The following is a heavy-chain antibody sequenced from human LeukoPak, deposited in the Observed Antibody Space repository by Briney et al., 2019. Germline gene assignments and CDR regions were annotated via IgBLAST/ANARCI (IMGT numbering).Heavy chain of an antibody. J-gene: IGHJ4*02. CDR2: INPSGGST. V-gene: IGHV1-46*01. Sequence: ASVKVSCKASGYTFTSYYMHWVRQAPGQGLEWMGIINPSGGSTSYAQKFQGRVTMTRDTSTSAVYMELSSLRSEDTAVYYCASLYSGYDHEPQYSSGWYPFDYWGQGTLVTVSS. CDR1: GYTFTSYY. CDR3: ASLYSGYDHEPQYSSGWYPFDY. D-gene: IGHD6-19*01.